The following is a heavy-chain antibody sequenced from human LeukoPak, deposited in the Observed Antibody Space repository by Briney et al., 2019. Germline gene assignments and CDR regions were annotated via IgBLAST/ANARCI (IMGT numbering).Heavy chain of an antibody. CDR3: ARAENYSITMVRDPEDYYYGMDV. V-gene: IGHV3-64*01. D-gene: IGHD3-10*01. CDR2: ISSNGGST. J-gene: IGHJ6*02. CDR1: GFTFSSYA. Sequence: GGSLRLSCAASGFTFSSYAMHWVRQAPGKGLEYVSAISSNGGSTYYANSVKGRFTISRDNSKNTLYLQMGSLRAEDMAVYYCARAENYSITMVRDPEDYYYGMDVWGQGTTVTVSS.